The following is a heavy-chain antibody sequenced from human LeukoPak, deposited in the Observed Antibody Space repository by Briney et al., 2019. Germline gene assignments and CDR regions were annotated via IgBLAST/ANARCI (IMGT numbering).Heavy chain of an antibody. D-gene: IGHD1-26*01. J-gene: IGHJ5*02. CDR3: ARSPSGSSSRWFDP. Sequence: SGTLSLTCTVSGDSISTYNWWSWVRQSPGKGLEWIGEIYHSGTTNYNPSLKSRVTISVDTSKNQFSLKLNSVTAADTAVYSCARSPSGSSSRWFDPWGQGTLVTVSS. V-gene: IGHV4-4*02. CDR1: GDSISTYNW. CDR2: IYHSGTT.